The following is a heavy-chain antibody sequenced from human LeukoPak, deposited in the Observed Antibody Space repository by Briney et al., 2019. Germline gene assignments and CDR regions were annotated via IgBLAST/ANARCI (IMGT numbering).Heavy chain of an antibody. J-gene: IGHJ4*02. Sequence: SQTLSLTCAISGDSVSSKNAAWNWIRQSPSRGLEWLGRTYYRSKWYNEYAVSVKSRVTINPDTSKNQFSLQLNSMTPEDTAVYYCARTAMRVADSWGQGTLVTVSS. CDR2: TYYRSKWYN. CDR1: GDSVSSKNAA. D-gene: IGHD5-18*01. V-gene: IGHV6-1*01. CDR3: ARTAMRVADS.